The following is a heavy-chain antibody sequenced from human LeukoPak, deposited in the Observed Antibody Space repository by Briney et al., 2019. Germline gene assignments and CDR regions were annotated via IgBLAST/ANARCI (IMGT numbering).Heavy chain of an antibody. Sequence: PGGSLRLSCAASGFTFSTYDMNWVRQAPGKGLEWVSYISSRNSPIYYADSVKGRLTISRDNAKNSLYLEMNKLRAEDTAVYYCARGVRSHLYSYYYTDVWGKGITVTVSS. CDR2: ISSRNSPI. D-gene: IGHD2-15*01. CDR3: ARGVRSHLYSYYYTDV. J-gene: IGHJ6*03. CDR1: GFTFSTYD. V-gene: IGHV3-48*04.